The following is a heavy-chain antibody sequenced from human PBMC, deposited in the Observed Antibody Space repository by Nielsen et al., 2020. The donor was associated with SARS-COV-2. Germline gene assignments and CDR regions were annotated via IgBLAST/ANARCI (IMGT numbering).Heavy chain of an antibody. CDR2: IYPGDSDT. CDR1: GYSFTSYW. Sequence: GESLKISCKGSGYSFTSYWIGRVRQMPGKGLEWMGIIYPGDSDTRYSPSFQGQVTISADKSISTAYLQWSSLKASDTAMYYCARRYSYGSVDYYYGMDVWGQGTTVTVSS. J-gene: IGHJ6*02. CDR3: ARRYSYGSVDYYYGMDV. D-gene: IGHD5-18*01. V-gene: IGHV5-51*01.